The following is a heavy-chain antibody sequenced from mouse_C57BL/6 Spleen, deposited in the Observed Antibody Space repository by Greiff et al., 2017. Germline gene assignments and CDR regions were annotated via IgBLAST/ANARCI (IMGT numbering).Heavy chain of an antibody. CDR1: GYTFTDYY. CDR3: ARDDYDPDYFDY. CDR2: INPNNGGT. D-gene: IGHD2-4*01. Sequence: EVQLQQSGPELVKPGASVKISCKASGYTFTDYYMNWVKQSHGKSLEWIGDINPNNGGTSYNQKFKGKATLTVDKSSSTAYMELRSLTSEDSAVYYCARDDYDPDYFDYWGQGTTLTVSS. J-gene: IGHJ2*01. V-gene: IGHV1-26*01.